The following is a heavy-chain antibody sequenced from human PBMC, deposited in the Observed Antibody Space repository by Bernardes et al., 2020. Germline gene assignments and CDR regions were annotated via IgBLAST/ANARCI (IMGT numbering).Heavy chain of an antibody. J-gene: IGHJ5*02. V-gene: IGHV4-34*01. CDR2: INHSGST. Sequence: SETLSLTCAVYGGSFSGYYWSWIRQPPGKGLEWIGEINHSGSTNYNPSLKSRVTISVDTSKNQFSLKLSSVTAADTAVYYCARAGSGRDNWFDPWGQGTLVTVSS. CDR1: GGSFSGYY. CDR3: ARAGSGRDNWFDP. D-gene: IGHD3-10*01.